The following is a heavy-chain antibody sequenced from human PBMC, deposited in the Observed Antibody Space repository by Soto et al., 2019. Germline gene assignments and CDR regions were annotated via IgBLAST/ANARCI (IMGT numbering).Heavy chain of an antibody. D-gene: IGHD2-2*01. Sequence: PGGSLRLSCAASGFTFSSYAMSWVRQAPGKGLEWVSAISGSGGSTYYADSVKGRFTISRDNSKNTLYLQMNSLRAEDTAVYYCAKDLGKGIVVVPAAIDRGFDPWGQGTLVTVSS. CDR1: GFTFSSYA. CDR2: ISGSGGST. J-gene: IGHJ5*02. CDR3: AKDLGKGIVVVPAAIDRGFDP. V-gene: IGHV3-23*01.